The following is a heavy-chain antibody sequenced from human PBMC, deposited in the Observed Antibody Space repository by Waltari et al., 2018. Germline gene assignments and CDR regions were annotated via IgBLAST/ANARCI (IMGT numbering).Heavy chain of an antibody. CDR2: IHGSGKT. V-gene: IGHV4-4*02. Sequence: WWSWGRQPQGKGLEWIGKIHGSGKTNYNPSFASRVTVSLDTSTDHISLKLTSATAAYTAVYYCARDRGRGRYLDTWGQGTLVTVSP. CDR1: W. J-gene: IGHJ5*02. CDR3: ARDRGRGRYLDT. D-gene: IGHD1-26*01.